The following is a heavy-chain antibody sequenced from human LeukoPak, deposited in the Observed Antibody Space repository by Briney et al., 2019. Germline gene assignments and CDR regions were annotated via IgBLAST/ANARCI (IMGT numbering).Heavy chain of an antibody. D-gene: IGHD1-26*01. CDR3: ARGGATWWFDP. J-gene: IGHJ5*02. V-gene: IGHV1-18*01. CDR2: ITPYNGNT. CDR1: GYTFTNFG. Sequence: ASVKVSCKASGYTFTNFGISWVRQAPGQGLEWMGWITPYNGNTNYAQKLQGRVTLTTDTSTSTAYMELRSLRSDDTAVYYCARGGATWWFDPWGQGTLVTVSS.